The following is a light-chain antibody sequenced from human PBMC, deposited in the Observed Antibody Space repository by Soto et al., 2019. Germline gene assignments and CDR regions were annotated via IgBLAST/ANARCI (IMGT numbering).Light chain of an antibody. V-gene: IGLV2-11*01. CDR2: AVS. CDR3: SSYAGNYIYV. J-gene: IGLJ1*01. CDR1: SSYIGPYDH. Sequence: QSALTQPRSVSGSPGQSVTISCTRTSSYIGPYDHVAWYQQHPGKAPKLIIFAVSKRPSGVPDRFSGSKSGNTASLTISGLQAEDVADYYCSSYAGNYIYVFATGTKVTVL.